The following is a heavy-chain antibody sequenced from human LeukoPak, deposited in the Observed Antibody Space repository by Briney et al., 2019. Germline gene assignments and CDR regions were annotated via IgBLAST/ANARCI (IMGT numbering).Heavy chain of an antibody. D-gene: IGHD3-22*01. J-gene: IGHJ4*02. CDR3: ARGVYDSSGYYYAYYFDY. CDR2: IIPIFGTA. Sequence: SVKVSCKASGGTFSSYAISWVRQAPGQGLEWMGGIIPIFGTANYAQKFQGRVTITTDESTSTAYMELSSPRSEDTAVYYCARGVYDSSGYYYAYYFDYWGQGTLVTVSS. CDR1: GGTFSSYA. V-gene: IGHV1-69*05.